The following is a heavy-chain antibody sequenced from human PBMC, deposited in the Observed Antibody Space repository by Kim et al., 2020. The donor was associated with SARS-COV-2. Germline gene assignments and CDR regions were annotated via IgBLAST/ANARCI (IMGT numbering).Heavy chain of an antibody. Sequence: SETLSLTCTVSGASISSSLYSWAWIRQPPGKGLEWIGSVSFTGVFYYKPSLKSRVSTSVDSPMNQFSLKLTSVTAADTAVYYCAASPGFTNTHTALFDSWGKGTRVTVSS. D-gene: IGHD2-8*01. CDR2: VSFTGVF. CDR3: AASPGFTNTHTALFDS. V-gene: IGHV4-39*01. J-gene: IGHJ4*02. CDR1: GASISSSLYS.